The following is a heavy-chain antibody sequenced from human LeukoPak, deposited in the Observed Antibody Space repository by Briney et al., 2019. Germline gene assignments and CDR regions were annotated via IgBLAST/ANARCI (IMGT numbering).Heavy chain of an antibody. CDR1: GGSFSGYY. CDR3: ARNPGGWFDP. V-gene: IGHV4-34*01. CDR2: INHSGST. J-gene: IGHJ5*02. D-gene: IGHD1-14*01. Sequence: PSETLSLTCAVYGGSFSGYYWSWIRQPPGKGLEWIGEINHSGSTNYNPSLKSRVTISVDTSKNQLSLKLSSVTAADTAVYYCARNPGGWFDPWGQGTLVTVSS.